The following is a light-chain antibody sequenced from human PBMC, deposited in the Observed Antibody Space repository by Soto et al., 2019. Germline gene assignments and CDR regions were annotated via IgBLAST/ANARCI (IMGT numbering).Light chain of an antibody. J-gene: IGLJ2*01. CDR3: SSYSTAPLPRV. CDR1: SSDVGAYNH. CDR2: DVS. V-gene: IGLV2-14*03. Sequence: QSALTQPASVSGSPGQSITISCSGTSSDVGAYNHVSWYQQHPGKAPKLMIYDVSYRPSGVSDRFSGSKSGNTASLTISGLQAEDEADYYCSSYSTAPLPRVFGGGTKLTVL.